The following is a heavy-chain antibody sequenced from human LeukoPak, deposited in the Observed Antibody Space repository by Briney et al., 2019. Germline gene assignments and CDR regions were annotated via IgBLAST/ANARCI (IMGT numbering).Heavy chain of an antibody. Sequence: GGSLRLFCAASGFTFSSYAMSWVRQAPGKGLEWVSAISGSGGSTYYADSVKGRFTISRDNSKNTLYLQMNSLRAEDTAVYYCAKSLVVVPAANPRAYFDYWGQGTLVTVSS. CDR2: ISGSGGST. J-gene: IGHJ4*02. D-gene: IGHD2-2*01. CDR3: AKSLVVVPAANPRAYFDY. V-gene: IGHV3-23*01. CDR1: GFTFSSYA.